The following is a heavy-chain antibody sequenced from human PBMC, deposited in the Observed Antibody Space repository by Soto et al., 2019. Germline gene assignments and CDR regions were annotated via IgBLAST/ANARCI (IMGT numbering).Heavy chain of an antibody. CDR3: ARADYCTNGVCYSYYFDY. V-gene: IGHV1-18*04. D-gene: IGHD2-8*01. CDR2: ISAYNGNT. J-gene: IGHJ4*02. CDR1: GYTFTSYG. Sequence: QVQLVQSGAEVKKPGASVKVSCKASGYTFTSYGISWVRQAPGQGLEWMGWISAYNGNTNYAQKLQGRVTMTTDTSTNTAYMELRSLKSDDTAVYYCARADYCTNGVCYSYYFDYWGQGTLVTVSS.